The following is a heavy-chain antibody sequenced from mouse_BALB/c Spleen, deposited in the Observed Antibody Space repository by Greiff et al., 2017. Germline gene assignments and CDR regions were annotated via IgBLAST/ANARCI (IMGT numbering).Heavy chain of an antibody. CDR2: ILPGSGST. CDR3: ARYYYGSSYVGFAY. CDR1: GYTFSSYW. J-gene: IGHJ3*01. Sequence: QVQLKESGAELMKPGASVKISCKATGYTFSSYWIEWVKQRPGHGLEWIGEILPGSGSTNYNEKFKGKATFTADTSSNTAYMQLGSLTSEDSAVYYCARYYYGSSYVGFAYWGQGTLVTVSA. D-gene: IGHD1-1*01. V-gene: IGHV1-9*01.